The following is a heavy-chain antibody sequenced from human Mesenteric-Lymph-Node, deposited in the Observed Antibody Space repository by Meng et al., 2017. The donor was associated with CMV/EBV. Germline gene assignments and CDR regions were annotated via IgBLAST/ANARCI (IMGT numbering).Heavy chain of an antibody. Sequence: SGYSFTDHCIHWVRQAPGQGLEWMGWINTNNGGTNSAQKFHGRVTMTRDTSISTAYMELSSLIYDDTAVYFCASGGPTVSGLAVDHWGQGTLVTVSS. CDR1: GYSFTDHC. D-gene: IGHD3-22*01. V-gene: IGHV1-2*02. CDR3: ASGGPTVSGLAVDH. J-gene: IGHJ4*02. CDR2: INTNNGGT.